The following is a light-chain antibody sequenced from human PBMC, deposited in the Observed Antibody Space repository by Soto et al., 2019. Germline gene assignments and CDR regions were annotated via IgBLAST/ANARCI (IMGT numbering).Light chain of an antibody. V-gene: IGLV2-14*01. Sequence: QSALTQPASVSGSPGQSITISCSGTSSDIGAYKHVSWYQQHPGRAPKLMIYEVTHRPSGISNRFSGSKSGNTASLTISGLQAEDEADYYCASYTTSSIDGFGTGTKVTVL. J-gene: IGLJ1*01. CDR3: ASYTTSSIDG. CDR1: SSDIGAYKH. CDR2: EVT.